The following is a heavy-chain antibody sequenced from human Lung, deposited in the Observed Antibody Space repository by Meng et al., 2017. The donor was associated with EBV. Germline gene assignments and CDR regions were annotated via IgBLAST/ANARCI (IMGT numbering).Heavy chain of an antibody. D-gene: IGHD3-10*01. CDR2: LGAHDGDT. Sequence: VEVLESGDELKRAGACVKIFCTASHYIFTGYVVGWFRQAPGQGLEGMAWLGAHDGDTSHAPGFQGRVTVTADRPTATAYMELRNLRSDDTGVYYCAKGTPGRRYAENWGQGTLVTVSS. CDR3: AKGTPGRRYAEN. J-gene: IGHJ4*02. CDR1: HYIFTGYV. V-gene: IGHV1-18*01.